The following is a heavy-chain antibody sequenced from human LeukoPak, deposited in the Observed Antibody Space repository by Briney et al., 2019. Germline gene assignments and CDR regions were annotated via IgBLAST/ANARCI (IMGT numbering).Heavy chain of an antibody. CDR1: GYTFTGYY. CDR2: ISPTSGGT. CDR3: ARDRVLWFGELFDY. J-gene: IGHJ4*02. V-gene: IGHV1-2*02. Sequence: ASVKVSCKASGYTFTGYYMHWVRQAPGQGLEWMGWISPTSGGTNYAQKFQGRVTMTRDTSISTAYMELSRLRSDDTAVYYCARDRVLWFGELFDYWGQGTLVTVSS. D-gene: IGHD3-10*01.